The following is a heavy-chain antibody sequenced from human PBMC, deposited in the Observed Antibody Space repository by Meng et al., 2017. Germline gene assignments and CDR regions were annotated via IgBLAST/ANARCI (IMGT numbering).Heavy chain of an antibody. Sequence: QVQLQESGPRLVRPSQTLSLTCNVSGASISSAVFWIWIRQPPGKDLEWIGYISYSGATHYNPSLKSRLTISVDTAKNQFSLSLSSVTAADTAVYYCARVVGDCASCYKGWFDPWGQGTLVTVYS. J-gene: IGHJ5*02. V-gene: IGHV4-30-4*01. CDR2: ISYSGAT. CDR1: GASISSAVF. CDR3: ARVVGDCASCYKGWFDP. D-gene: IGHD2-2*02.